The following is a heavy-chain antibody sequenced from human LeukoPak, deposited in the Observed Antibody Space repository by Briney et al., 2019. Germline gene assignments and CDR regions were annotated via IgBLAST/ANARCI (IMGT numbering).Heavy chain of an antibody. CDR3: AKDGKQWLANWFDP. J-gene: IGHJ5*02. Sequence: GGSLRLSCAASGFTFSNFGMHWVRQAPGKGLEWVAFIRYDGSNKYYADSVKGRFTISRDNSKNTLYLQMNSLRAEDTAVYYCAKDGKQWLANWFDPWGQGTLVTVSS. CDR2: IRYDGSNK. V-gene: IGHV3-30*02. D-gene: IGHD6-19*01. CDR1: GFTFSNFG.